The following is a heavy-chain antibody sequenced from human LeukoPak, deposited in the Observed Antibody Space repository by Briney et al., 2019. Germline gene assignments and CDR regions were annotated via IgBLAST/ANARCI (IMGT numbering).Heavy chain of an antibody. D-gene: IGHD3-22*01. J-gene: IGHJ4*02. CDR1: GFTFSSYW. CDR2: INSDGSST. Sequence: HPGGSLRLSCAASGFTFSSYWMHWVRKAPGKGLVWVSRINSDGSSTSYADSVKGRFTISRDNAKNTLYLQMNSLRAEDTAVYYCAREGRHYYDSSGYGHWGQGTLVTVSS. V-gene: IGHV3-74*01. CDR3: AREGRHYYDSSGYGH.